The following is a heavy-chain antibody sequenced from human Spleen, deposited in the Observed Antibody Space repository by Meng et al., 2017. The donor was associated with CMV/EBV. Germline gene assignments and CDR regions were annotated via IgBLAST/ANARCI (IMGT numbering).Heavy chain of an antibody. Sequence: KGSGDIFDTHWIAWVRQMPGKGLEWMGNIFIGDSDTQYSPSFQGLVTFSAGKSINTAYLQWRSLKASDTAMYYCARVSFGGGGPLDYWGQGTLVTVSS. CDR2: IFIGDSDT. CDR1: GDIFDTHW. J-gene: IGHJ4*02. CDR3: ARVSFGGGGPLDY. V-gene: IGHV5-51*01. D-gene: IGHD2-21*01.